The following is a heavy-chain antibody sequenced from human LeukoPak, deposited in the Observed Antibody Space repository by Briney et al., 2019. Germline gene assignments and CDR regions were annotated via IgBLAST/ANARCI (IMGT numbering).Heavy chain of an antibody. V-gene: IGHV3-7*03. CDR2: IRQDGDTK. J-gene: IGHJ4*02. D-gene: IGHD6-13*01. CDR1: GFSFNAYW. CDR3: ARSLPYGTTWYGRSDF. Sequence: GGSLRLSCAASGFSFNAYWMTWVRQAPGKGLEWVANIRQDGDTKYYVDSVKGRFTISRDNAMNSLYLQMNSLRAEDTAIYYCARSLPYGTTWYGRSDFWGQGTLVTVSS.